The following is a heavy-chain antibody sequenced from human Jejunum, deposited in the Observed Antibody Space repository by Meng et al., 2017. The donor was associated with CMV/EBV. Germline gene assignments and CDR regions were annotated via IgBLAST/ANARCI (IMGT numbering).Heavy chain of an antibody. V-gene: IGHV1-8*01. J-gene: IGHJ4*02. CDR3: ARGPYGDYKFDY. CDR1: GYPFTSYD. CDR2: VNPSSGNT. D-gene: IGHD4-17*01. Sequence: QVQLVQSGAEVKKPGASVKVSCKASGYPFTSYDINWVRQATGQGLEWMGWVNPSSGNTGYAQTFQGRVTMTRNTSISTVYMELSSLKSDDTAVYYCARGPYGDYKFDYWGQGTLVTVSS.